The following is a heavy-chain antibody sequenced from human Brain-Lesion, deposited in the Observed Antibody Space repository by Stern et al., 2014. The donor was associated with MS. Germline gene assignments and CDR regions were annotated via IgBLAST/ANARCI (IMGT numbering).Heavy chain of an antibody. Sequence: QVQLVQSGADVKKPGGSVKVSCKTSGYIFTGYYIHWVRQAPGQGLEWMAWINTNTGSNKYAQKFQGRVTMSRDTSISTAYVELSSLTSDDTAVYYCARDQRGITIFGVVTDYYYLGMDVWGQGTTVTVSS. CDR1: GYIFTGYY. CDR3: ARDQRGITIFGVVTDYYYLGMDV. CDR2: INTNTGSN. D-gene: IGHD3-3*01. J-gene: IGHJ6*02. V-gene: IGHV1-2*02.